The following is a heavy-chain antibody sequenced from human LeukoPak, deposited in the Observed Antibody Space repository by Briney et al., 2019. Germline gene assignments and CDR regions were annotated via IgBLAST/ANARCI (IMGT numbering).Heavy chain of an antibody. CDR3: ARGYRIVDLFCALL. Sequence: LPGGALRLSCAASGFTFSSYWMSWVRQAPGKGLEWVANIKQDGSEKYHVDSVKGRFTISRDNAKNSLYLQMNTLRAEDTAVYYCARGYRIVDLFCALLWGQGTKVTVSS. CDR2: IKQDGSEK. J-gene: IGHJ3*01. V-gene: IGHV3-7*01. D-gene: IGHD1-26*01. CDR1: GFTFSSYW.